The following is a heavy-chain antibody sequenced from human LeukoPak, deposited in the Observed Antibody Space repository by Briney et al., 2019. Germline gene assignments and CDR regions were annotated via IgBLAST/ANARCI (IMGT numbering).Heavy chain of an antibody. CDR1: GFTFSSYS. CDR3: ARYLMYEIDY. J-gene: IGHJ4*02. Sequence: MSGGSPRLSCAASGFTFSSYSMNWVRQAPGKGLEWVSSISSSSSYIYYADSVKGRFTISRDNAKNSLYLQMNSLRAEDTAVYYCARYLMYEIDYWGQGTLVTVSS. CDR2: ISSSSSYI. V-gene: IGHV3-21*01. D-gene: IGHD2-8*01.